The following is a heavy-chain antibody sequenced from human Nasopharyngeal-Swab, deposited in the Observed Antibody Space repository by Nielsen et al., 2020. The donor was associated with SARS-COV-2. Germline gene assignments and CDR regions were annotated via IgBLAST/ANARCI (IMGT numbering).Heavy chain of an antibody. J-gene: IGHJ6*03. D-gene: IGHD3-10*01. V-gene: IGHV5-10-1*01. Sequence: VRQMPGKGLEWMGRIDPRDSYTNYSPSFQGHVTISADKSISTAYLQWSSLKASDTAMYYCAREYPYGYYYYMDVWGKGTTVTVSS. CDR2: IDPRDSYT. CDR3: AREYPYGYYYYMDV.